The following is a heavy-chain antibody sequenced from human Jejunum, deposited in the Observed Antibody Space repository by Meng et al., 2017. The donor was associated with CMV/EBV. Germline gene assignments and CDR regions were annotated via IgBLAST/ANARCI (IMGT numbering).Heavy chain of an antibody. CDR1: GGSMSSTNW. J-gene: IGHJ4*02. Sequence: QVQLEEAGPGVGEPSGTLSLTCAVSGGSMSSTNWWSWVRQPPGKGLEWIGEIYHSGSTNYNPSLKSRVSISVDKSKNQFSLKLSSVTAADTAVYYCARADKVRFDYWGQGTLVTVSS. CDR2: IYHSGST. V-gene: IGHV4-4*02. CDR3: ARADKVRFDY.